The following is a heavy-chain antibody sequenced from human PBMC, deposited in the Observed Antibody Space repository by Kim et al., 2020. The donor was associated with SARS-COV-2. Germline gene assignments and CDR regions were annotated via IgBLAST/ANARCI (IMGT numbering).Heavy chain of an antibody. Sequence: GESLKISCKGSGYSFTSYWINWVRQMPGKGLEWMGRIDPSDSYTYYSPSFQGHVTIPADKSITTAYLPWSSLKASDTAMYYCARGSSDFDYWGQGTLVTVSS. V-gene: IGHV5-10-1*01. J-gene: IGHJ4*02. CDR2: IDPSDSYT. CDR3: ARGSSDFDY. D-gene: IGHD6-6*01. CDR1: GYSFTSYW.